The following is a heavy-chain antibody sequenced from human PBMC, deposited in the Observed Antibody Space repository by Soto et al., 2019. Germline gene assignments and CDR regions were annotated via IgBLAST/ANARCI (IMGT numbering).Heavy chain of an antibody. Sequence: PSETLSLTCSVSGASIGSGDDYWTWIRQSPGKGLEWIGYISDSGSTFYNPSLRSRLTLALDTSKNHFSLKLNSVTAADTAVHYCAKYQPPEFDPWGQGNPVTVSS. V-gene: IGHV4-30-4*08. D-gene: IGHD2-2*01. CDR1: GASIGSGDDY. J-gene: IGHJ5*02. CDR3: AKYQPPEFDP. CDR2: ISDSGST.